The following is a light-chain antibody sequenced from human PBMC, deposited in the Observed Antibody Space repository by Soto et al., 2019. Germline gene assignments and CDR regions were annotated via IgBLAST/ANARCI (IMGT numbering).Light chain of an antibody. CDR1: QSVRSNY. Sequence: EIVLTQSPGTLSLSPGERATLSCRASQSVRSNYLAWYQQKPGQAPRLLIYGASIRATGIPDRFSGSGSGTDFILTISRLEPADFAVYYCQQMGTFGQGTKVEIK. CDR2: GAS. CDR3: QQMGT. J-gene: IGKJ1*01. V-gene: IGKV3-20*01.